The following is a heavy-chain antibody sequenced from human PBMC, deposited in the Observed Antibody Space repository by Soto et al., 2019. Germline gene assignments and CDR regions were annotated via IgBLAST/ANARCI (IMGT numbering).Heavy chain of an antibody. V-gene: IGHV1-18*01. CDR3: ARDPSYYGMDV. Sequence: ASVKVSCKASGYTFTSYGISWVRQAPGQGLEWMGWISAYNGNTNYSQKFQGGVTITRDTSASTAYMELSSLRSEDTAVYYCARDPSYYGMDVWGQGTTVTVSS. J-gene: IGHJ6*02. CDR1: GYTFTSYG. CDR2: ISAYNGNT.